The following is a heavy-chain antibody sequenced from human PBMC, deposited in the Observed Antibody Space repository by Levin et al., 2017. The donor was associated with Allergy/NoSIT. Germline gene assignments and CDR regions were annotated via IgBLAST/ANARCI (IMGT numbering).Heavy chain of an antibody. D-gene: IGHD2/OR15-2a*01. Sequence: GESLKISCAASGFNFSDYFMTWIRQAPGKGLEWVSYISYSGSNTYYADSVKGRFTISRDNGVKSMYLQMNSLRAEDTAVYYCARDVGNWYFDLWGRGTLVSVSS. CDR1: GFNFSDYF. J-gene: IGHJ2*01. CDR2: ISYSGSNT. V-gene: IGHV3-11*01. CDR3: ARDVGNWYFDL.